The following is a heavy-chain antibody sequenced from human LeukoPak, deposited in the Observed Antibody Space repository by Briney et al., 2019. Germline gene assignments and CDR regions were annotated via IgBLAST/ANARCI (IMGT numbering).Heavy chain of an antibody. CDR3: ARDLWLDDFDY. CDR2: ISSSGSTI. J-gene: IGHJ4*02. CDR1: GFTFSDYY. V-gene: IGHV3-11*01. Sequence: GGSLRLSCAASGFTFSDYYMSWIRQAPGKGLEWVSYISSSGSTIYYADSVKGRFTISRDNAKNSLYLQMNCLRAEDTAVYYCARDLWLDDFDYWGQGTLVTVSS. D-gene: IGHD6-19*01.